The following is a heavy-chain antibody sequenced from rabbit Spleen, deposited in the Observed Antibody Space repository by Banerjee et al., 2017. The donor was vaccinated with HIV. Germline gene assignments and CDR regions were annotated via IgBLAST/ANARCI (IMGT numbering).Heavy chain of an antibody. J-gene: IGHJ4*01. Sequence: QLVESGGGLVQPGGSLKLSCTASGFSFSNKAVMCWVRQAPGKGLEWIGIIYAIIDTRYYASWVNGRFTISSDNAQNTVDLQMHSLTAADTATYFCAREDVGGSYTLWGPGTLVTVS. D-gene: IGHD1-1*01. CDR2: IYAIIDTR. CDR1: GFSFSNKA. CDR3: AREDVGGSYTL. V-gene: IGHV1S7*01.